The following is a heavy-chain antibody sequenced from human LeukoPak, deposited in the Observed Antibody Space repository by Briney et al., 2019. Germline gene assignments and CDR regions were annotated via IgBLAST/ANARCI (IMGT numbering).Heavy chain of an antibody. CDR1: GYTFTSYY. D-gene: IGHD5-18*01. J-gene: IGHJ4*02. CDR2: INPSGGST. Sequence: ASVTLSCKASGYTFTSYYMHWVRQAPGQGLEWMGIINPSGGSTSYAQKFQGRVTMTRDTSTSTVYMELSSLRSEDTAVYYCARVGYSYGYSFALFDYWGQGTLVTVPS. CDR3: ARVGYSYGYSFALFDY. V-gene: IGHV1-46*01.